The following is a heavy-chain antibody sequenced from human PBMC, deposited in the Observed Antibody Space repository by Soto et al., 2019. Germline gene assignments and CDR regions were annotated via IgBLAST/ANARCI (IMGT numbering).Heavy chain of an antibody. CDR3: ARDFIHDSSGYYY. D-gene: IGHD3-22*01. V-gene: IGHV3-7*05. CDR1: GFTFSSYW. CDR2: IKQDGSEK. J-gene: IGHJ4*02. Sequence: GGSLRLSCAASGFTFSSYWMSWVRQAPGKGLEWVANIKQDGSEKYYVDSVKGRFTISRDNAKNSLYLQMNSLRAEDTAVYYCARDFIHDSSGYYYWGQGTLVTVSS.